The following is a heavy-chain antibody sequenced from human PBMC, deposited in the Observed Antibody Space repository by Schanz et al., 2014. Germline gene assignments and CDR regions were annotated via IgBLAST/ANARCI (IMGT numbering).Heavy chain of an antibody. CDR2: INPNTGGT. Sequence: QVKLVQSGGEVKTPGASVKVSCKASGYTFTRSGISWVRQAPGQGLEWMGRINPNTGGTNFAQKFQGRVTMTRDTSITTADMDLSGLTSDDTAVYYCAREKGHGYSGLSWGQGTLLAVSS. V-gene: IGHV1-2*06. CDR3: AREKGHGYSGLS. CDR1: GYTFTRSG. J-gene: IGHJ5*02. D-gene: IGHD5-12*01.